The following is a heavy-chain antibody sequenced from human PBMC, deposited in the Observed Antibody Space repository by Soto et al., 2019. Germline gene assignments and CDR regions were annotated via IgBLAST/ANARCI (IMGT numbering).Heavy chain of an antibody. V-gene: IGHV3-23*01. CDR1: GFTFSSYA. CDR3: VSPSGSVSPYYNGMDV. CDR2: ISGSGGTT. J-gene: IGHJ6*02. Sequence: GGSLRLSCAASGFTFSSYAMSWVRQAPGKGLEWVSSISGSGGTTYYADSVKGRFTISRDNSKNTLYLQTNSLRVEDTAVYYCVSPSGSVSPYYNGMDVWGQGTTVTVSS. D-gene: IGHD4-4*01.